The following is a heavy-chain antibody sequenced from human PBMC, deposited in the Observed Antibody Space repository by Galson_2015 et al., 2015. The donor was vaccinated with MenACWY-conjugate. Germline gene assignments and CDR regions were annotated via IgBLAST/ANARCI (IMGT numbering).Heavy chain of an antibody. CDR2: ISSSSSYI. CDR1: GFTFSSYR. CDR3: ARDLGYCSGANCFSETFDY. J-gene: IGHJ4*02. D-gene: IGHD2-15*01. Sequence: SLRLSCAASGFTFSSYRMNWVRQAPGKGLEWVSFISSSSSYIYYADSAKGRFTLSRDNAKNSLYLQMNSLRAEDTAVYYCARDLGYCSGANCFSETFDYWGQGTLVTVSS. V-gene: IGHV3-21*01.